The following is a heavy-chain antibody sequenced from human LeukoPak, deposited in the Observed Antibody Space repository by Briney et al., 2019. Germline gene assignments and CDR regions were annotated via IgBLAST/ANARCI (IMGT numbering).Heavy chain of an antibody. Sequence: TGGSLRLSCAASGFTFSSYAMSWVRQAPGKGLEWVSAISGSGGSTYYADSVKGRFTISRDNSKNTLYLQMNSLRAEDTAVYYCAKDRPDYDFWSGYYENGYFDYWGQGTLVTVSS. CDR2: ISGSGGST. CDR1: GFTFSSYA. CDR3: AKDRPDYDFWSGYYENGYFDY. D-gene: IGHD3-3*01. J-gene: IGHJ4*02. V-gene: IGHV3-23*01.